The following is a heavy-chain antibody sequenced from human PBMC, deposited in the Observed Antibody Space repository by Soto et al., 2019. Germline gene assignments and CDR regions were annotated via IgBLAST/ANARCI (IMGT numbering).Heavy chain of an antibody. D-gene: IGHD4-4*01. V-gene: IGHV5-10-1*01. CDR2: IDPSDSYT. Sequence: PGESLKISCKGSGYSFTSYWISWVRQMPGKGLEWMCRIDPSDSYTNYSPSFQGHVTISADKSISTAYLQWSSLKASDTAMYYCARLSITTDHYYYGMDVWGQGTTVTVSS. CDR1: GYSFTSYW. J-gene: IGHJ6*02. CDR3: ARLSITTDHYYYGMDV.